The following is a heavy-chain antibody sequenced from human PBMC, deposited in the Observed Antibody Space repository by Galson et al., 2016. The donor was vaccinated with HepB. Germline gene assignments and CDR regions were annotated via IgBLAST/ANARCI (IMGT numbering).Heavy chain of an antibody. CDR1: GFSFNSYV. J-gene: IGHJ6*02. D-gene: IGHD4-17*01. CDR3: ARGQAVTWEFYGLDV. Sequence: SLRLSCAASGFSFNSYVMYLVRQAPGKGLEWVAIIWYDGSNKDYVDSVKGRFTISRDNSKNMLYLQMSSLRAEDTAVYYCARGQAVTWEFYGLDVWGRGTTVAVSS. CDR2: IWYDGSNK. V-gene: IGHV3-33*01.